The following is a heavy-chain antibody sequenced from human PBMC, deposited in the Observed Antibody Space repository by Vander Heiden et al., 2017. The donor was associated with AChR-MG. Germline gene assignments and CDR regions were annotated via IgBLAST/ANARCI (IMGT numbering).Heavy chain of an antibody. CDR1: GGTFSSYA. CDR3: ARDPHCSGGSCYSDWFDP. Sequence: QVQLVQSGAEVKKPGSSVKVSCKASGGTFSSYAISWVRQAPGQGLEWMGGIIPIFGTANYAQKFQGRVTITADESTSTAYMELSSLRSEDTAVYYCARDPHCSGGSCYSDWFDPWCQGTLVTVSS. CDR2: IIPIFGTA. J-gene: IGHJ5*02. V-gene: IGHV1-69*01. D-gene: IGHD2-15*01.